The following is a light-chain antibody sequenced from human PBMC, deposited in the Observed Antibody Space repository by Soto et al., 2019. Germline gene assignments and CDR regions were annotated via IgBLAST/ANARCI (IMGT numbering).Light chain of an antibody. Sequence: DIQMTQSPSTLSTSVGDRVTITCRASQSISSWLGWYQQKPGKAPKLLIYDASSLESGVPSRFSGSGSGPEFTLTISSLHPDDFATYYCQQYNSYPWTVGQGTRVELK. CDR2: DAS. J-gene: IGKJ1*01. CDR3: QQYNSYPWT. V-gene: IGKV1-5*01. CDR1: QSISSW.